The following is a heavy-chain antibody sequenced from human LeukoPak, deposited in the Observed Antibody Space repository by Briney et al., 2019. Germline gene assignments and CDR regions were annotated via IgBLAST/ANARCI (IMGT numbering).Heavy chain of an antibody. J-gene: IGHJ4*02. D-gene: IGHD6-13*01. CDR2: ISGSGGST. V-gene: IGHV3-23*01. CDR1: GFTFSSYV. Sequence: GGSLRLSCAASGFTFSSYVMSWVRQAPGKGLEWVSGISGSGGSTYYADSVKGRFTISRDNSKNTLYLQMNSLRAEDTAVYYCAKDHSFSSSWHYFDYWGQGTLVTVSS. CDR3: AKDHSFSSSWHYFDY.